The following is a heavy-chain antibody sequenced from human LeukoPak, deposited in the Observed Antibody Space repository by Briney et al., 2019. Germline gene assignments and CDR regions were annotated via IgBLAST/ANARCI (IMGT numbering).Heavy chain of an antibody. Sequence: GESLKISCKGFGYSFDTYWIAWVCQKPGKGLEWMRIIYPGDSDTRYRPSLQGQVTISADKSINIAYLQWTSLKASDTAMYYCARRTYGDYNDWFDSWGQGTLVTVSS. CDR2: IYPGDSDT. D-gene: IGHD4-17*01. CDR1: GYSFDTYW. V-gene: IGHV5-51*01. CDR3: ARRTYGDYNDWFDS. J-gene: IGHJ5*01.